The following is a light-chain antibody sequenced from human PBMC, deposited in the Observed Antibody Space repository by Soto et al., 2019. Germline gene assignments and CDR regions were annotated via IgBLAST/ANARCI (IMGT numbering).Light chain of an antibody. J-gene: IGKJ5*01. CDR1: QSVLYSSRNKNY. Sequence: DIVMTQSPDSLAVSLGERATIHCKSSQSVLYSSRNKNYLAWYQQRPGQPPKLLIYWASTRESGVPDRFSGSGSGIDFTLTISSLQAADVAVYYCQQYYSTPITFGQGTRLEIK. CDR2: WAS. CDR3: QQYYSTPIT. V-gene: IGKV4-1*01.